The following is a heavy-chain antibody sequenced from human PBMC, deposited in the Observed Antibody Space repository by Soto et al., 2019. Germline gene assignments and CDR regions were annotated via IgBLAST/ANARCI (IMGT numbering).Heavy chain of an antibody. V-gene: IGHV4-34*01. J-gene: IGHJ3*02. D-gene: IGHD2-2*01. Sequence: QVQLQQWGAGLLKPSETLSLTCAVYGGSFSGYYWSWIRQPPGKGLEWIGEINHSGSTNYNQSLKSRATIPVDTAKTQFSLKLSSVTAADTAVYYCAIPKGIRYCSSTSCRNSFDIWCQGTMVTVSS. CDR3: AIPKGIRYCSSTSCRNSFDI. CDR2: INHSGST. CDR1: GGSFSGYY.